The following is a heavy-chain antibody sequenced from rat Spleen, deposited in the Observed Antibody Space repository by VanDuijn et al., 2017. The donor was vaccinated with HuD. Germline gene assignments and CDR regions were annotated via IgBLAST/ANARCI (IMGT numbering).Heavy chain of an antibody. Sequence: EVQLVESGGGLVQPGRSLKLSCAASGFTFSNCGMAWVRQAPTKGLEWVATIRYDGSSTYYRDAVKGRFTISRDNAKSTLYLQMDSLRSEDTATYYCARLGNSGSGNWFAYWGPGTLVTVSS. V-gene: IGHV5-29*01. CDR1: GFTFSNCG. J-gene: IGHJ3*01. CDR2: IRYDGSST. CDR3: ARLGNSGSGNWFAY. D-gene: IGHD4-3*01.